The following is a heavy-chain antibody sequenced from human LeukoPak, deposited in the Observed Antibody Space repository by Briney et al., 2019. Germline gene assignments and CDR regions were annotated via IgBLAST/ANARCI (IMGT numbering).Heavy chain of an antibody. CDR3: ARRYSSGWSPTFDY. D-gene: IGHD6-19*01. CDR2: IYYSGST. V-gene: IGHV4-59*01. Sequence: SETLSLTCTASGGSISSYYWSWIRQPPGKGLEWIGYIYYSGSTNYNPSLKSRVTISVDTSKNQFSLKLSSVTAADTAVYFCARRYSSGWSPTFDYWGQGILVTVST. J-gene: IGHJ4*02. CDR1: GGSISSYY.